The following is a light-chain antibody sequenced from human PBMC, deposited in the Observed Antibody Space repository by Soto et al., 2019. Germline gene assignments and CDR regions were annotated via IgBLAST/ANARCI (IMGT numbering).Light chain of an antibody. CDR1: QSVSSN. Sequence: EIVMTQSPATLSVSPGEKVTLSCRASQSVSSNLAWYQQKPGQTPRLLIYDASTGATGIPARFSGSGSGTEFPLTISSLQSEDFAVYYCQQYNNWPRTFGQGTKVDIK. CDR2: DAS. J-gene: IGKJ1*01. CDR3: QQYNNWPRT. V-gene: IGKV3-15*01.